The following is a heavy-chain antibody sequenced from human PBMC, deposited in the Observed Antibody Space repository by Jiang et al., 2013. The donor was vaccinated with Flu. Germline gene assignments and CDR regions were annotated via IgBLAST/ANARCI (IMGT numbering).Heavy chain of an antibody. D-gene: IGHD1-26*01. CDR3: ARDLLRRSGTSHYYYYGLDV. CDR2: IYYSGST. CDR1: GDSISGYY. J-gene: IGHJ6*02. V-gene: IGHV4-59*13. Sequence: GSGLVKPSETLSLTCTVSGDSISGYYWTWIRLTPGKELEWIGNIYYSGSTNSNPSLKSRVSISSDMSKNQVSLRLTSVTAADTAVYYCARDLLRRSGTSHYYYYGLDVWGQGTTVIVSS.